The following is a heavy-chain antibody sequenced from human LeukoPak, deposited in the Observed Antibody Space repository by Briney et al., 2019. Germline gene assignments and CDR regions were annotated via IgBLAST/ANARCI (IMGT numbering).Heavy chain of an antibody. V-gene: IGHV4-4*01. Sequence: SSETLSLTCAVSGGSISSRNWWSWVRQPPGKGLEWIGEIYHSGSTNYNPSLKTRVTISVDKSKNQFSLKLSSVTAADTAVYCCARASHDYGDYSHFDYWGQGTLVTVSS. CDR1: GGSISSRNW. CDR3: ARASHDYGDYSHFDY. CDR2: IYHSGST. D-gene: IGHD4-17*01. J-gene: IGHJ4*02.